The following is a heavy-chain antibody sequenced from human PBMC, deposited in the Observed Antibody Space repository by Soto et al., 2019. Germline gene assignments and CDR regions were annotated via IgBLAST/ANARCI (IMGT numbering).Heavy chain of an antibody. D-gene: IGHD5-12*01. V-gene: IGHV1-69*13. Sequence: SVKVSCKASGGTFNNYPITWVRQAPGEGLEWMGGSIPIFGTANYAQKFQGRVTISVDESTSTAYMELSSLRSEDTAVYYCARGRGYSGDDHYYYFDMDVWCQGTTVTVSS. CDR1: GGTFNNYP. J-gene: IGHJ6*02. CDR3: ARGRGYSGDDHYYYFDMDV. CDR2: SIPIFGTA.